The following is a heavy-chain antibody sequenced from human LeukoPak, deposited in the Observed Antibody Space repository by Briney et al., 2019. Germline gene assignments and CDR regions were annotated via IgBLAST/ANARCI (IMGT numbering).Heavy chain of an antibody. CDR3: AKDVVGQQWLENY. CDR1: AFTFSASW. CDR2: INEDGSET. J-gene: IGHJ4*02. V-gene: IGHV3-7*03. D-gene: IGHD6-19*01. Sequence: GGSLRLSCVASAFTFSASWMTWVRQAPGKGLERVANINEDGSETWYVDSVRGRFTISRDNSKSTLSLQMNSLRAEDTAMYYCAKDVVGQQWLENYWGQGTLVTVSS.